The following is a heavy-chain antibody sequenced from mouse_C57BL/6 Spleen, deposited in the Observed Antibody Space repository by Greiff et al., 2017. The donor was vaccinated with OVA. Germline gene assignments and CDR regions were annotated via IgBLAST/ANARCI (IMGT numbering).Heavy chain of an antibody. CDR1: GFTFSDYY. CDR3: ARGGDDGYYFDY. J-gene: IGHJ2*01. Sequence: VQLKESEGGLVQPGSSMKLSCTASGFTFSDYYMAWVRQVPEKGLEWVANINYDGSSTYYLDSLKSRFIISRDNAKNILYLQMSSLKSEDTATYYCARGGDDGYYFDYWGQGTTLTVSS. D-gene: IGHD2-3*01. CDR2: INYDGSST. V-gene: IGHV5-16*01.